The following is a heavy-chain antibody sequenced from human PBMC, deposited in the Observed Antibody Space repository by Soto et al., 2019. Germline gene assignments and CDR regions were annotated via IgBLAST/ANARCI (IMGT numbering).Heavy chain of an antibody. J-gene: IGHJ4*02. CDR2: ISAHNGNT. CDR3: ARGRYGDY. D-gene: IGHD1-1*01. Sequence: QVHLVQSGAEVKKPGASVKVSCKSSGYDFTTYDITWVRQAPGQGLEWMGWISAHNGNTNYAQKLQGRVTVTRDTSTSTAYMELRSLRSDDTAVYYCARGRYGDYWGQGALVTVSS. CDR1: GYDFTTYD. V-gene: IGHV1-18*01.